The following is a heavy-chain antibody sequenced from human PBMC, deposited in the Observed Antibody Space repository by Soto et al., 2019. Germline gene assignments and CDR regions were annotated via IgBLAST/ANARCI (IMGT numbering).Heavy chain of an antibody. V-gene: IGHV1-3*01. Sequence: QVQLVQSGAEVMKPGASVKVSCKASGYTFTSTAMHWVRQAPGQRLEWMGWISGGNGNTKYSQKFQDRVTIIRDTSVSAAKMELSSLRDDATAVDYCARDHYGLDFWGQGSTFTVA. CDR1: GYTFTSTA. CDR3: ARDHYGLDF. J-gene: IGHJ6*02. CDR2: ISGGNGNT.